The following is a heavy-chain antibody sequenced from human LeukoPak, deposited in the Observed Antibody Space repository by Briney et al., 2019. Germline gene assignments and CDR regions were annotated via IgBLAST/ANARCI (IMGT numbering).Heavy chain of an antibody. Sequence: SETLPLTCTVSGGSISSYYWSWIRQPPGKGLEWIGEINHSGSTNYNPSLKSRVTISVDTSKNQFSLKLSSVTAADTAVYYCARHPYYYDSSGYYYYYYYMDVWGKGTTVTVSS. CDR2: INHSGST. V-gene: IGHV4-34*01. CDR3: ARHPYYYDSSGYYYYYYYMDV. J-gene: IGHJ6*03. D-gene: IGHD3-22*01. CDR1: GGSISSYY.